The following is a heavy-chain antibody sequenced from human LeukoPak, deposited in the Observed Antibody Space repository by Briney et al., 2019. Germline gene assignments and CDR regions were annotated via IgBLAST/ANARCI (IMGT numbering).Heavy chain of an antibody. CDR3: AKVPQLVRGAFDI. CDR2: ISGSGGST. D-gene: IGHD3-10*01. CDR1: GFTFSSYG. V-gene: IGHV3-23*01. J-gene: IGHJ3*02. Sequence: GGSLRLSCAASGFTFSSYGMSWVRQAPGKGLEWVSAISGSGGSTYYADSVKGRFTISRDNSKNTLYLQMNSLRAEDTAVYYCAKVPQLVRGAFDIWGQETMVTVSS.